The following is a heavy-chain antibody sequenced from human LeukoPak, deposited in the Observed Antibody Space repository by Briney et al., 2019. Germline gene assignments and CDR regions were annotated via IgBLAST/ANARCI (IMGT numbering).Heavy chain of an antibody. D-gene: IGHD3-10*01. J-gene: IGHJ6*02. CDR2: INHSGST. CDR1: GGSFSGYY. CDR3: AREVLLWFGELLYYYYGMDV. Sequence: SETLSLTCAVYGGSFSGYYWSWIRQPPGKGLEWIGEINHSGSTNYNPSLKSRVTISVDTSKNQFSLKLSPVTAADTAVYYCAREVLLWFGELLYYYYGMDVWGQGTTVTVSS. V-gene: IGHV4-34*01.